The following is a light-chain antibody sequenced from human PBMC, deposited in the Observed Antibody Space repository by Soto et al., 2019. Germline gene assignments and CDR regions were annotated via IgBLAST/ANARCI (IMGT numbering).Light chain of an antibody. V-gene: IGKV3-15*01. Sequence: EILMTQSPATLSVSPGERATLSCRASQSVSTNLAWYQQKPGQTPRLLMYAASTRATGIPARFSGSGSGTEFTLTISSLQSEDFAVYYCQQYNNWPPLTFGGGTKVEIK. J-gene: IGKJ4*01. CDR3: QQYNNWPPLT. CDR1: QSVSTN. CDR2: AAS.